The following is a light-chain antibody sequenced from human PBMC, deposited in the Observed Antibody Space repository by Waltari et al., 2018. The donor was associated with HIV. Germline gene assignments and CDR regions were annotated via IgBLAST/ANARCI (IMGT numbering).Light chain of an antibody. CDR3: GTWDSSLNAGV. J-gene: IGLJ3*02. Sequence: QSMLTQPPSVSAAPGQKVTISCPRRSPNLRHDFVSWYQHLPGAAPKLVIYDNDNRPSGIPDRFSGSKSGASATLVITELQTGDEGDYYCGTWDSSLNAGVFGGGTKLTVL. V-gene: IGLV1-51*01. CDR2: DND. CDR1: SPNLRHDF.